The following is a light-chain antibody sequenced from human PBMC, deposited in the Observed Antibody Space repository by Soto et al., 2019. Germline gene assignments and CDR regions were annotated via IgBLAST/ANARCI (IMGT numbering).Light chain of an antibody. J-gene: IGKJ3*01. CDR1: ETVRGNY. CDR3: HQYGSSPPDA. V-gene: IGKV3-20*01. Sequence: IVLTQSPGTLSLSPGDGATLFCRASETVRGNYLAWYQKKPGQSPRLLIFGASTRATGIPERFSGSGSGTDFTLSISILEYDDFGEYYCHQYGSSPPDAFGPGT. CDR2: GAS.